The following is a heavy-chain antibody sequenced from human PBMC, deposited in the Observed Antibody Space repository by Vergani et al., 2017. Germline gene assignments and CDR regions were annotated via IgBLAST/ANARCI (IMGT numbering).Heavy chain of an antibody. D-gene: IGHD6-13*01. CDR2: IIPIFGTA. CDR1: GGTFSSYA. Sequence: QVQLVQSGAEVKKPGSSVKVSCKASGGTFSSYAISWVRQAPGQGLEWMGGIIPIFGTANYAQKFQGRVTITADESTSTAYMELSSLSAEDTAVYYCVIDGGIAAAGTNYYYDYGMDVWGQGTTVTVSS. V-gene: IGHV1-69*01. CDR3: VIDGGIAAAGTNYYYDYGMDV. J-gene: IGHJ6*02.